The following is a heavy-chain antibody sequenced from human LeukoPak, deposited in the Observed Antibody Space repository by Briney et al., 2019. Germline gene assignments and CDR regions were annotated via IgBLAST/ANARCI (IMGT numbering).Heavy chain of an antibody. D-gene: IGHD2-15*01. CDR3: ATDIVVVVGATGSFDY. J-gene: IGHJ4*02. CDR1: GFTFSSYA. Sequence: GGSLRLSCAASGFTFSSYAMSWVRQAPGKGLEWVSGISGSGGSTYYADSVKGRFTISRDNSKNTLYLQMNSLRAEDTAVYYCATDIVVVVGATGSFDYWGQGTLVTVSS. CDR2: ISGSGGST. V-gene: IGHV3-23*01.